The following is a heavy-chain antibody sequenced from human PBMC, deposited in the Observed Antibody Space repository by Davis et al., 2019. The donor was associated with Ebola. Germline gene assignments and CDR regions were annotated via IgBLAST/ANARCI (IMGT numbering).Heavy chain of an antibody. D-gene: IGHD4-17*01. J-gene: IGHJ6*02. CDR1: WFTLSSYL. CDR3: SVQSTLRTRYNYGMDV. Sequence: SLNTPCPSPWFTLSSYLMHWVRQAPGNGPVWVSRINSYGSRTSYADSVKCRFTISRDNANNTLYLQMNSLRAEDTAVYYCSVQSTLRTRYNYGMDVWGQGTTVTVSS. CDR2: INSYGSRT. V-gene: IGHV3-74*01.